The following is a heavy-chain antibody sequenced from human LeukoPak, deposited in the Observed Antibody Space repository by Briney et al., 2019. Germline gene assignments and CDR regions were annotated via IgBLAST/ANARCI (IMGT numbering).Heavy chain of an antibody. V-gene: IGHV3-23*01. CDR2: ISGSGGII. CDR1: GFTFSSFG. CDR3: AKDLPAYGDYIEGY. Sequence: GGSLRLSCAASGFTFSSFGMSWVRQAPGKGLEWVSTISGSGGIIDYADSVKGRFTFSRDNSRNMVYLQMNSLRAEDTAVYYCAKDLPAYGDYIEGYWGQGTLVTVSS. D-gene: IGHD4-17*01. J-gene: IGHJ4*02.